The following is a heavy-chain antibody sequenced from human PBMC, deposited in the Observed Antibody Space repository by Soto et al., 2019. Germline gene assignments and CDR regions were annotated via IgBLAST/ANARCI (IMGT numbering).Heavy chain of an antibody. CDR1: GYAFTAYD. CDR2: MNPINGAT. CDR3: GRGAISLGPAGGAPYYYAMDV. J-gene: IGHJ6*02. D-gene: IGHD6-13*01. Sequence: ASVKVSCKASGYAFTAYDIHWVRQAPGQGLEWMGWMNPINGATSNARTFQGRVSMTRNTAISTAYMELTSLRSGDSAVYYCGRGAISLGPAGGAPYYYAMDVWGQGTTVTVSS. V-gene: IGHV1-2*02.